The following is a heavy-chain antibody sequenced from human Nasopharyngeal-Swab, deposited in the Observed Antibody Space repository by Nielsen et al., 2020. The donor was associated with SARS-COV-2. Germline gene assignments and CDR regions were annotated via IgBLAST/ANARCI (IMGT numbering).Heavy chain of an antibody. CDR2: ISGSGGST. CDR1: GFTFSSYA. D-gene: IGHD3-10*01. Sequence: GESLKISCAASGFTFSSYAMSWVRQAPGKGLEWVSAISGSGGSTYCADSVKGRFTISRDNSKNTLYLQMNSLRAEDTAVYYCASPPWFGEDASNYFDYWGQGTLVTVSS. CDR3: ASPPWFGEDASNYFDY. V-gene: IGHV3-23*01. J-gene: IGHJ4*02.